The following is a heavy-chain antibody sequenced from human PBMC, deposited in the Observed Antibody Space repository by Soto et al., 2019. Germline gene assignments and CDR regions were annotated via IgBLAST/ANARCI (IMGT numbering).Heavy chain of an antibody. CDR2: TNPNSDCA. CDR1: GYTFTDYY. CDR3: ARVGGSGWHGDWFDP. V-gene: IGHV1-2*02. D-gene: IGHD6-19*01. Sequence: QVHLVQSGAEVKKPGASVRVSCKASGYTFTDYYIHWVRQAPGQGLEWMGWTNPNSDCAHYAQKFQGRVTMTRDKSTRTAYMEVNRLRSDDTAVYFCARVGGSGWHGDWFDPWGQGTLVTVSS. J-gene: IGHJ5*02.